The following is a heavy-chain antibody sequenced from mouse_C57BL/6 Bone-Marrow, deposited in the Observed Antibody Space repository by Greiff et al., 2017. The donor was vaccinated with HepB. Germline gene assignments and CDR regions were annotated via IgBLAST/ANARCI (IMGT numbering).Heavy chain of an antibody. J-gene: IGHJ1*03. Sequence: VQLQQSGAELARPGASVKLSCKASGYTFTSYGISWVKQSTGQGLEWIGEIYPRSGNTYYNEKFKGKATLTADKSSSTAYMELRSLTSEDSAVYFCAITTVVARGWYFDVWGTGTTVTVSS. CDR3: AITTVVARGWYFDV. V-gene: IGHV1-81*01. D-gene: IGHD1-1*01. CDR2: IYPRSGNT. CDR1: GYTFTSYG.